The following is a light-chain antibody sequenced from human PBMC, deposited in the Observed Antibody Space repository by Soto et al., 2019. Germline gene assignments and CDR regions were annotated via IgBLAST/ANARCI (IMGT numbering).Light chain of an antibody. CDR1: QNVSSY. CDR2: AAS. Sequence: EIVMTQSPATLSVSPGERATLSCRASQNVSSYLAWYQQKPGQAPRLLIYAASNRATGIPDRFSGSGSGTDFTLTISRLEPEDFAVYYCQQYSSSLPITFGQGTRLEIK. J-gene: IGKJ5*01. CDR3: QQYSSSLPIT. V-gene: IGKV3-20*01.